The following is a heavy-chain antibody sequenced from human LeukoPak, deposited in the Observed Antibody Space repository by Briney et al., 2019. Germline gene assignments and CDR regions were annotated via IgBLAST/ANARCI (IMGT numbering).Heavy chain of an antibody. V-gene: IGHV3-74*01. D-gene: IGHD1-26*01. CDR3: ARGAIFVGGVGAQDY. CDR1: GNYW. J-gene: IGHJ4*02. Sequence: GGSLRLSCAASGNYWMHWVRQVPGKGLVWVSHINSDGSWTSYADSVKGRFTISRDNSKNTLFLQMHSLRAEDTAVYYCARGAIFVGGVGAQDYWGQGTLVTVSS. CDR2: INSDGSWT.